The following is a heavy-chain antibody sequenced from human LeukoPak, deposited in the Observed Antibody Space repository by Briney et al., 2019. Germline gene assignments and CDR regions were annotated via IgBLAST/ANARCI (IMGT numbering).Heavy chain of an antibody. CDR3: ARHLPNGGSGAGFDY. J-gene: IGHJ4*02. CDR2: IFYSGTT. CDR1: GGSISSSTFY. D-gene: IGHD7-27*01. V-gene: IGHV4-39*01. Sequence: PSETLSLTCTVSGGSISSSTFYWGWIRQPPGKGLEGIGSIFYSGTTYYNPSLKSRVTISVDTSKNEFSLKLSSATAAETAVYYCARHLPNGGSGAGFDYWGQGTLVTVSS.